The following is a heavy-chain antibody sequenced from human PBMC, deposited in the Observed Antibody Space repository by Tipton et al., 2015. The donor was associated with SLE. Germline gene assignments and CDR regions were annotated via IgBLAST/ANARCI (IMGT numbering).Heavy chain of an antibody. CDR1: GGSISSGTFY. Sequence: LRLSCTVSGGSISSGTFYWGWIRQPPGKGLEWIGSVYHSGSTYYNPSLKSRVTISVDTTKNEFSLKLSSVTAADTAVYYCARDGYSSGWEGDFDYWGQGTLVTVSS. D-gene: IGHD6-19*01. CDR3: ARDGYSSGWEGDFDY. V-gene: IGHV4-39*07. J-gene: IGHJ4*02. CDR2: VYHSGST.